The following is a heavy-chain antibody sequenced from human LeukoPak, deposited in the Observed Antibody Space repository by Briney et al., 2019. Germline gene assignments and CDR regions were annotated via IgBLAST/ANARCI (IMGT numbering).Heavy chain of an antibody. J-gene: IGHJ2*01. D-gene: IGHD3-16*01. CDR3: ARFDYYVYFDL. V-gene: IGHV4-39*01. CDR2: IYYSGST. Sequence: PSETLSLTCTVSGGSISSSSYYWGWIRQPPGKGLEWIGSIYYSGSTYYNPSLKSRVTISVDTSKNQFSLKLSSVTAADTAVYYCARFDYYVYFDLWGRGTLVTVSS. CDR1: GGSISSSSYY.